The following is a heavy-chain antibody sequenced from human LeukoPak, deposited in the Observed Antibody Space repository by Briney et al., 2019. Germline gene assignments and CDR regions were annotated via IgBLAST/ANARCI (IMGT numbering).Heavy chain of an antibody. CDR3: AKVTMVGWYFDL. V-gene: IGHV3-23*01. CDR1: GFTFSSYV. J-gene: IGHJ2*01. D-gene: IGHD2-15*01. Sequence: GGSLRLSCAASGFTFSSYVMSWVRQAPGKGLEWVSGISGSGGSTFYADSVKGRFTISRDNSKNTLDLQMNSLRVEDTAVYYCAKVTMVGWYFDLWGRGTLVTVSS. CDR2: ISGSGGST.